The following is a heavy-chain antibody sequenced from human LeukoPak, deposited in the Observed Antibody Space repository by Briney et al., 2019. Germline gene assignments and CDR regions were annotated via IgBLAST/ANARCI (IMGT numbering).Heavy chain of an antibody. CDR3: ARRAGAYSHPYDY. J-gene: IGHJ4*02. V-gene: IGHV3-53*01. CDR1: GFTVSSNS. CDR2: IYSDNT. D-gene: IGHD4/OR15-4a*01. Sequence: GGSLRLSCTVSGFTVSSNSMSWVRQAPGKGLEWVSFIYSDNTHYSDSVKGRFTISRDYSKNTLYLQMNSLRAEDTAVYYCARRAGAYSHPYDYWGQGTLVTVSS.